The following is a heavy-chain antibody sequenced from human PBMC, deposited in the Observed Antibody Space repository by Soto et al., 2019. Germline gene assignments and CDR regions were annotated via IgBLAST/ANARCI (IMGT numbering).Heavy chain of an antibody. Sequence: GGSLRLSCAASGFTFSSHGMHWVRQAPGKGLEWVAVISYDGSNKYYADSVKGRFTISRDNSKNTLYLQMNSLRAEDTAVYYCARERPFNSCFDPWGQGTLVTVSS. V-gene: IGHV3-30*03. CDR3: ARERPFNSCFDP. J-gene: IGHJ5*02. CDR2: ISYDGSNK. CDR1: GFTFSSHG.